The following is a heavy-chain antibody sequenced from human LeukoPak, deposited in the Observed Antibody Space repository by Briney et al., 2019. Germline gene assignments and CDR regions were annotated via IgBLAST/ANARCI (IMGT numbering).Heavy chain of an antibody. J-gene: IGHJ6*03. CDR3: ARLLATWDYYYMDV. CDR2: IQYDETNK. Sequence: PGGSLRLSCAASGFIFSSYGMHWVRQAPGKGLEWVAFIQYDETNKYYADSVKGRFTISRDNAKNSVFLQMNSLRDEDTGVYFCARLLATWDYYYMDVWGKGTTVTVSS. V-gene: IGHV3-30*12. D-gene: IGHD3-3*02. CDR1: GFIFSSYG.